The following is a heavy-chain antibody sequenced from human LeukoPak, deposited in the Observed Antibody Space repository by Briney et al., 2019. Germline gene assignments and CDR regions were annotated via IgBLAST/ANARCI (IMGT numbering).Heavy chain of an antibody. D-gene: IGHD1-26*01. CDR1: GFIFNTYT. CDR3: ARDGRVTVGATRYGY. V-gene: IGHV3-30-3*01. Sequence: GGSLRLSCAGSGFIFNTYTIHWVRRAPGKGLEGVAVISFDGTDKYYADSVKGRFTISKDNAKNLLYLQMNSLRAEDTAVYYCARDGRVTVGATRYGYWGQGTLVTVSS. J-gene: IGHJ4*02. CDR2: ISFDGTDK.